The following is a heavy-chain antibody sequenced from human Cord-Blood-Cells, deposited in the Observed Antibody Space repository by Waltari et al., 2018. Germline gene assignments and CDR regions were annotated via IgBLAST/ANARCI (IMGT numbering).Heavy chain of an antibody. J-gene: IGHJ4*02. D-gene: IGHD7-27*01. CDR3: AHRGYWGRGPQTYYFDY. CDR2: IYWNDDK. V-gene: IGHV2-5*01. Sequence: QITLKESGPTLVKPTQTLTLTCPFSGFSLSTSGVGVGWIRNPPGKALEWLALIYWNDDKRYSPSLKSRLTITKDTSKNQVVLTMTNMDPVDTATYYCAHRGYWGRGPQTYYFDYWGQGTLVTVSS. CDR1: GFSLSTSGVG.